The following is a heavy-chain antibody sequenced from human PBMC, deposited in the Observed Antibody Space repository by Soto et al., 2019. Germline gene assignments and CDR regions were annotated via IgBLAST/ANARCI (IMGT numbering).Heavy chain of an antibody. Sequence: SETLSLTCAVYGGSFSAYYWSWIRQPPGKGLEWIGEINHSGGTSYNPSLKSRVTISVDTSKSQFSLKLTSVTAADRAVYYCARDPTTDIVSLSYYFDYWGQGTLVTVSS. J-gene: IGHJ4*02. CDR1: GGSFSAYY. V-gene: IGHV4-34*01. CDR3: ARDPTTDIVSLSYYFDY. CDR2: INHSGGT. D-gene: IGHD2-15*01.